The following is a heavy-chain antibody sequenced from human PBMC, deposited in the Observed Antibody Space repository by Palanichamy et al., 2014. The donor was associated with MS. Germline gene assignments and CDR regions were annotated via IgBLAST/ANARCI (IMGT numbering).Heavy chain of an antibody. J-gene: IGHJ4*02. CDR1: GFSVSTTQVA. D-gene: IGHD5-24*01. CDR2: IYWDDDM. V-gene: IGHV2-5*02. CDR3: AHSGDGYGPYDY. Sequence: QITLKESGPTLVKPTQTLTLTCACSGFSVSTTQVAVGWIRQPPGKALEWLALIYWDDDMRYSPSLETRLTISRDTSKNEVVLTMTDMDPMDTATYFCAHSGDGYGPYDYWGQGILVTVSS.